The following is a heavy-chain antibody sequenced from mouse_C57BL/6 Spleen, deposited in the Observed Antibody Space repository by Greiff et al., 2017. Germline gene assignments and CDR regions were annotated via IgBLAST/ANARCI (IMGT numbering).Heavy chain of an antibody. Sequence: QSCKASGYTFTSYWMDWVKQRPGQGLEWIGNIYPSDSETHYNQKFKDKATLTVDKSSSTAYMQLSSLTSEDSAVYYCARTLTTVVATRAYWGQGTLVTVSA. CDR2: IYPSDSET. CDR1: GYTFTSYW. J-gene: IGHJ3*01. CDR3: ARTLTTVVATRAY. V-gene: IGHV1-61*01. D-gene: IGHD1-1*01.